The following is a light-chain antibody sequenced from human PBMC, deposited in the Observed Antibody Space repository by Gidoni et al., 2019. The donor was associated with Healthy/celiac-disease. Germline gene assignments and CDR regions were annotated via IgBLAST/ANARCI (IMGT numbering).Light chain of an antibody. CDR3: QQSSRTPPT. CDR2: AAS. CDR1: QSISSY. V-gene: IGKV1-39*01. J-gene: IGKJ1*01. Sequence: IHITQSPSSLSASVGDRVTITCRASQSISSYLNWYQQKPGKAPKLLNYAASSFQSGVPSRFSGSGSGTDFTLTISSLQPEDCATYYCQQSSRTPPTFXQXTKVEIK.